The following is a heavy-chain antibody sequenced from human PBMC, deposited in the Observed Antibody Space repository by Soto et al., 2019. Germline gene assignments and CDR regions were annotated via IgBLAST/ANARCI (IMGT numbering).Heavy chain of an antibody. J-gene: IGHJ6*02. CDR2: IVPSLDTT. Sequence: QVHLVQSGTEVKKPGSSVKVSCKASGGTFSSSGFSWVRQAPGQGLEWMGMIVPSLDTTNYAQKFQARVRIPANGVRSTASMELRSLGPEDTAVYYCARWPQPRYTADPYAVDVWAKGPGSSSP. V-gene: IGHV1-69*11. D-gene: IGHD3-16*02. CDR3: ARWPQPRYTADPYAVDV. CDR1: GGTFSSSG.